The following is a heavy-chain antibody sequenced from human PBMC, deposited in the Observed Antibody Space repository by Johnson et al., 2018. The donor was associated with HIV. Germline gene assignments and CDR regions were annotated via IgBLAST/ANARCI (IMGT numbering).Heavy chain of an antibody. D-gene: IGHD2-2*01. CDR2: IRYDGSNK. CDR3: VVAAFSEGAFDI. J-gene: IGHJ3*02. Sequence: QLVESGGGVVQPGGSLRLSCAASGFTFSSYGMHWVRQAPGKGLEWVAFIRYDGSNKYYADSVKGRFTISRDNSKNTFYLQMNSLRAEDTAVYYSVVAAFSEGAFDIWGQGTMVTVSS. V-gene: IGHV3-30*02. CDR1: GFTFSSYG.